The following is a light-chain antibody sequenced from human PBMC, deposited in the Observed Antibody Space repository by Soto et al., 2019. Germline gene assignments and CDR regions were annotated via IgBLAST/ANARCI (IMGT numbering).Light chain of an antibody. CDR2: GAS. CDR1: QRVGDD. CDR3: QHYNKWTLN. V-gene: IGKV3-15*01. Sequence: ETLVTDAPGTLSVCPVQGATLSCIASQRVGDDLAWYQQKPGQAPRLLIYGASTRATAIPARFSGSGSGTEFTLTITSPQSEASELYSCQHYNKWTLNFRGGNXVE. J-gene: IGKJ4*01.